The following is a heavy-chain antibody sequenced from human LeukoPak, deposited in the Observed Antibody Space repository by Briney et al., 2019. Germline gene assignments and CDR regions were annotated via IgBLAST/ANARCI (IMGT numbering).Heavy chain of an antibody. CDR2: ISGSGYST. CDR1: GFTFSSFA. D-gene: IGHD2-15*01. V-gene: IGHV3-23*01. CDR3: AKEKGYCGGGTCYSESDY. Sequence: GGSLRLSCAASGFTFSSFAMSWVRQAPGKGLEWVSGISGSGYSTYYADSVKGRFTISRDNSKNTLYLQMNSLRAEDTAVYYCAKEKGYCGGGTCYSESDYWGQGTLVTVSS. J-gene: IGHJ4*02.